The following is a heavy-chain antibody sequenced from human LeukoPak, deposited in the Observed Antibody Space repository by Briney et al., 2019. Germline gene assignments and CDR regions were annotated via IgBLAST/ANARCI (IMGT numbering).Heavy chain of an antibody. CDR1: GYTFTSYT. Sequence: ASVKVSCKASGYTFTSYTMNWVRQAPGQGLEWMGWISAYNGNTKYAQKLQGRVTMTIDTPTSTAYMELRSLRSDDTAVYYCARDTAMVYWGQGTLVTVSS. CDR3: ARDTAMVY. V-gene: IGHV1-18*01. CDR2: ISAYNGNT. D-gene: IGHD5-18*01. J-gene: IGHJ4*02.